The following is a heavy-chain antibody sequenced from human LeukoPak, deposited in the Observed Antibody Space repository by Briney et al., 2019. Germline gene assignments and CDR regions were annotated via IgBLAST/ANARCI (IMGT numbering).Heavy chain of an antibody. CDR3: ASGNVDTAMVSFMDV. Sequence: GASVKVSCKASEYTFTSYYMHWVRLAPGQGLEWMGIINPSGGSTSYAQKFQGRVTMTRDMSTSTVYMELSSLRSEDTAVYYCASGNVDTAMVSFMDVWGKGTTVTVSS. CDR1: EYTFTSYY. D-gene: IGHD5-18*01. J-gene: IGHJ6*03. CDR2: INPSGGST. V-gene: IGHV1-46*01.